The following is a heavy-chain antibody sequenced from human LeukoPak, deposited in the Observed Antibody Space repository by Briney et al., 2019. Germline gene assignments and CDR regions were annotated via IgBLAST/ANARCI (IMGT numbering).Heavy chain of an antibody. CDR2: ISYDGSNK. J-gene: IGHJ6*02. D-gene: IGHD6-13*01. Sequence: GGSLRLSCAASGFTFSGYGMHWVRQAPGKGLEWVAVISYDGSNKYYADSVKGRFTISRDNSKNTLYLQMNSLRAEDTAVYYCAKDSRWGSRVYYYYGMDVWGQGTTVTVSS. CDR1: GFTFSGYG. V-gene: IGHV3-30*18. CDR3: AKDSRWGSRVYYYYGMDV.